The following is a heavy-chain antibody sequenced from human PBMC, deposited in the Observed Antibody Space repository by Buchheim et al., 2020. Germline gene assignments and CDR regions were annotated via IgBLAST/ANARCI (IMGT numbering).Heavy chain of an antibody. CDR3: AKRGGDCSGGSCYKFPDYYYMDV. CDR1: GGTFSSYA. CDR2: IIPIFGTA. J-gene: IGHJ6*03. V-gene: IGHV1-69*01. Sequence: QVQLVQSGAEVKKPGSSVKVSCKASGGTFSSYAISWVRQAPGQGLEWMGGIIPIFGTANYAQKFQGRVTITADESTSTAYMELSSLRSEDTAVYYCAKRGGDCSGGSCYKFPDYYYMDVWGKGTT. D-gene: IGHD2-15*01.